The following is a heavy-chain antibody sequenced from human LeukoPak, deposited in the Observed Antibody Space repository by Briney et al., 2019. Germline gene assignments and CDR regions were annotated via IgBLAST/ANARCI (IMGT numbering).Heavy chain of an antibody. CDR3: ARVADYGDYVGGDWIDP. V-gene: IGHV4-4*07. CDR1: GGSINSYY. J-gene: IGHJ5*02. Sequence: SETLSLTCTVSGGSINSYYWSWIRQPAGKGLEWIGHIYSTGSANYNPSLKSRVTMSVDTSENQFSLKLSSVTAADTAVYYCARVADYGDYVGGDWIDPWGQGTLVTVSS. CDR2: IYSTGSA. D-gene: IGHD4-17*01.